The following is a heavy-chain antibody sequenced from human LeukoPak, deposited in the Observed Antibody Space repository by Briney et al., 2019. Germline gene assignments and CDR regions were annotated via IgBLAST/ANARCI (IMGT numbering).Heavy chain of an antibody. CDR1: GGSISSYY. Sequence: SETLSLTCTVSGGSISSYYWSWIRQPPGKGLEWLGYIYYSGSTNYNPSLKSRVTISVDTSKNQFSLKLSSVTAADTAVYYCARGPPPPDSSGWYWGIYYFDYWGQGTLVTVSS. CDR3: ARGPPPPDSSGWYWGIYYFDY. CDR2: IYYSGST. V-gene: IGHV4-59*01. D-gene: IGHD6-19*01. J-gene: IGHJ4*02.